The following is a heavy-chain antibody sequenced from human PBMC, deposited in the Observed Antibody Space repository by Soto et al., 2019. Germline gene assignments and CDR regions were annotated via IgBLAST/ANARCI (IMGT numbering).Heavy chain of an antibody. CDR1: GYTFTGYY. D-gene: IGHD4-4*01. V-gene: IGHV1-2*04. CDR2: INPNSGGT. CDR3: ARNSGRLPTVTTYPVYYYGMDV. J-gene: IGHJ6*02. Sequence: ASVKVSCKASGYTFTGYYMHWVRQAPGQGLEWMGWINPNSGGTNYAQKFQGWVTMTRDTSISTAYMELSRLRSDDTAVYYCARNSGRLPTVTTYPVYYYGMDVWGQGTTVTVSS.